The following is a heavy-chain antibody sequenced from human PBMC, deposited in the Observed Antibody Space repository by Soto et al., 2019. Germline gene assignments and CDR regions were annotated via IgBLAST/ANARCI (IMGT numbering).Heavy chain of an antibody. D-gene: IGHD1-26*01. CDR3: AKDVVAKLGATIGMDV. CDR2: ISYDGSNK. CDR1: GFIFSNYG. J-gene: IGHJ6*02. V-gene: IGHV3-30*18. Sequence: LRLSCAASGFIFSNYGMHWVRQAPGKGLEWVAVISYDGSNKYYADSVKGRFTISRDNSKNTLYLQMSSLRAEDTAVYYCAKDVVAKLGATIGMDVWGQGTTVTVSS.